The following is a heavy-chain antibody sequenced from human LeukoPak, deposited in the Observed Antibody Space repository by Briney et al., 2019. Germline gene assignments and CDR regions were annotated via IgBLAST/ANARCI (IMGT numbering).Heavy chain of an antibody. CDR3: AKVVATSLPDY. CDR1: GFTFSSYG. J-gene: IGHJ4*02. V-gene: IGHV3-30*18. Sequence: PGGSLRLSCAASGFTFSSYGMHWVRQAPGKGLEWVAVISYDGSTKYYADSVKGRFTISRDNSKNTLYLQMNTLRAEDTAVYYCAKVVATSLPDYWGQGTLVTVSS. D-gene: IGHD5-12*01. CDR2: ISYDGSTK.